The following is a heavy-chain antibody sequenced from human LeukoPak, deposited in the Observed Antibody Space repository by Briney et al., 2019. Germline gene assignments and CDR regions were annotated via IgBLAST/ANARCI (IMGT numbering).Heavy chain of an antibody. Sequence: GGSLRLSCAASGFTFSNYVMSWVRQAPGKGLEWVSAISGSGGSTYYADSVKGRFTISRDNSKNTLYLQMNSLRAEDTAVYYCAKTPGYSSSSLFDYWGQGTLVTVSS. V-gene: IGHV3-23*01. CDR2: ISGSGGST. CDR3: AKTPGYSSSSLFDY. D-gene: IGHD6-13*01. CDR1: GFTFSNYV. J-gene: IGHJ4*02.